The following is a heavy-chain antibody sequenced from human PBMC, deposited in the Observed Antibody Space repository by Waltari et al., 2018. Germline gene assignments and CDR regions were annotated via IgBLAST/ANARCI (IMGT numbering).Heavy chain of an antibody. D-gene: IGHD1-1*01. CDR3: ARHNDDYYNYYMDV. Sequence: QVQLQESGPGLVQPSETLSLTCTVSGGSISNYYWSWIRQSAGKGLEWIGRIYASGSTNYTPSLKSRVTMSVDTSKNQFSLKLSSVTAADTAVYYCARHNDDYYNYYMDVWGKGTTVTISS. CDR1: GGSISNYY. V-gene: IGHV4-4*07. CDR2: IYASGST. J-gene: IGHJ6*03.